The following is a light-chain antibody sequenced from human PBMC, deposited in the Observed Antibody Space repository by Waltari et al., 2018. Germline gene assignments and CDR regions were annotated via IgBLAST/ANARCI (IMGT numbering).Light chain of an antibody. CDR3: HVWHPHVDPGV. CDR2: YDR. Sequence: SYVVTQPPSVSVAPGETATITCGGDNIGTYSVHWYPQKAGQAPVLVIFYDRDRPSGFPDRFSGSNSGNTATLTISRVEAGDEASYYCHVWHPHVDPGVFGTGTEVTVL. V-gene: IGLV3-21*04. J-gene: IGLJ1*01. CDR1: NIGTYS.